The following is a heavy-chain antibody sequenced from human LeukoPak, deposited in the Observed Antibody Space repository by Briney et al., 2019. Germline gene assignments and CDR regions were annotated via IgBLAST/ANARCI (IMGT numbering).Heavy chain of an antibody. CDR1: GFTFSSYA. V-gene: IGHV3-23*01. CDR2: ISGSGGGT. Sequence: PGGSLRLSCTASGFTFSSYAMSWVRQAPGKGLEWVSTISGSGGGTYYADSVKGRFTISRDNSKNTLYLQMNSLRAEDTAVYYCAKELDIVVVPAAPPDYWGQGTLVTVSS. J-gene: IGHJ4*02. D-gene: IGHD2-2*03. CDR3: AKELDIVVVPAAPPDY.